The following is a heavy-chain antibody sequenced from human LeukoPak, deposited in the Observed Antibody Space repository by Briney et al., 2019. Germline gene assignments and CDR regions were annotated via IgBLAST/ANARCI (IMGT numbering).Heavy chain of an antibody. CDR1: GGSISSYF. D-gene: IGHD3-10*01. Sequence: SETLSLTCTVSGGSISSYFWSWIRQPPGKGLQWIGYIYYSGSTIYNPSLKSRVTISVDTSKNQFSLKLSSVTAADTAVYYCARAYYGSGSYYIDYWGQGTLVTVSS. J-gene: IGHJ4*02. CDR3: ARAYYGSGSYYIDY. V-gene: IGHV4-59*01. CDR2: IYYSGST.